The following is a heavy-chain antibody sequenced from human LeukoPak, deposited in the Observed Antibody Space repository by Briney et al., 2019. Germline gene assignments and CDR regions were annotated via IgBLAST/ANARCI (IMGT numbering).Heavy chain of an antibody. CDR2: INHSGST. D-gene: IGHD6-6*01. CDR3: ARVRRSSSSLYYYYYCGMDV. Sequence: SETLSLTCAVYGGSFSGYYWSWIRQPPGKGLEWIGEINHSGSTNYNPSLKSRVTISVDTSKNQFSLKLSSVTAADTAVYYCARVRRSSSSLYYYYYCGMDVWGQGTTVTVSS. CDR1: GGSFSGYY. J-gene: IGHJ6*02. V-gene: IGHV4-34*01.